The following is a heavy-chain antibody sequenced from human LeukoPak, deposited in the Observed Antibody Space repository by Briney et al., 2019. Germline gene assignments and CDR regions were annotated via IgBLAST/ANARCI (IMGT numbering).Heavy chain of an antibody. J-gene: IGHJ4*02. CDR1: GFTFSSYS. CDR2: ISSSSSTI. Sequence: GGSLRLSCAASGFTFSSYSMNWVRQAPGKGLEWVSYISSSSSTIYYADSVKGRFTISRDNAKNSLYLQMNSLRAEDTAVYYCARRAVGPFDYWGQGTLVTVSS. V-gene: IGHV3-48*01. D-gene: IGHD6-19*01. CDR3: ARRAVGPFDY.